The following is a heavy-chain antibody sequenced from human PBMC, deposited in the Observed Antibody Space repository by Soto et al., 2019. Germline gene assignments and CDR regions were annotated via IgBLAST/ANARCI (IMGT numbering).Heavy chain of an antibody. D-gene: IGHD5-12*01. CDR1: GNSFTGYY. Sequence: QVQMVQSGAEVKKPGASVKVSCTASGNSFTGYYVHWVRQAPGQGLEWMGWINPKSGGTNYAQKFQGRVTMTRDTSINTAYMELSSLRSDDTAVYFCARDGVVPTMDWGQGTLVTVSS. CDR3: ARDGVVPTMD. CDR2: INPKSGGT. J-gene: IGHJ4*02. V-gene: IGHV1-2*02.